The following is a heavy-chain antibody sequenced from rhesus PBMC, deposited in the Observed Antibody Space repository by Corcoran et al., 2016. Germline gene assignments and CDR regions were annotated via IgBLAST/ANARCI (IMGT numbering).Heavy chain of an antibody. CDR3: ARRGYYSGSYSGY. D-gene: IGHD3-16*01. V-gene: IGHV4-99*01. Sequence: QVQLQESGPGLVKPSETLSLTCAVSGYSISSGYYWGWIRQPPGKVLEYIGYISGSSGSTYYNPSLKSRVTISKDTSKNQFSLKLSSVTAADTAVYYCARRGYYSGSYSGYWGQGVLVTVSS. CDR1: GYSISSGYY. J-gene: IGHJ4*01. CDR2: ISGSSGST.